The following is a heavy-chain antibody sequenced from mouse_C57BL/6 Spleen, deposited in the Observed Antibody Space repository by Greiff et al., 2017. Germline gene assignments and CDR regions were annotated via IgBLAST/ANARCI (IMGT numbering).Heavy chain of an antibody. J-gene: IGHJ4*01. Sequence: VKLMESGPELVKPGASVKISCKASGYAFSSSWMNWVKQRHGKGLEWIGRIYPGDGDTNYNGKFKGKATLTADESSSTAYMQLSSLTSADSAVYFCARGSFYAMDYWGQGTSVTVSS. CDR1: GYAFSSSW. CDR2: IYPGDGDT. CDR3: ARGSFYAMDY. V-gene: IGHV1-82*01.